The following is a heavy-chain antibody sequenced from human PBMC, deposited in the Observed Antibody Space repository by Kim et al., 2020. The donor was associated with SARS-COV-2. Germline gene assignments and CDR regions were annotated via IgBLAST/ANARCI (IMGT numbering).Heavy chain of an antibody. CDR3: ARRGSSWSYYYYYGMDV. J-gene: IGHJ6*02. Sequence: SETLSLTCTVSGGSISSGGYYWSWIRQHPGKGLEWIGYIYYSGSTYYNPSLKSRVTISVDTSKNQFSLKLSSVTAADTAVYYCARRGSSWSYYYYYGMDVWGQGTTVTVSS. D-gene: IGHD6-13*01. V-gene: IGHV4-31*03. CDR2: IYYSGST. CDR1: GGSISSGGYY.